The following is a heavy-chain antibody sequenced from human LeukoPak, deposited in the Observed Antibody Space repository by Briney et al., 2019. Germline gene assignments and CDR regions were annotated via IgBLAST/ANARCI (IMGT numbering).Heavy chain of an antibody. V-gene: IGHV4-39*01. CDR1: GGSISSSSYY. J-gene: IGHJ5*02. Sequence: SETLSLTCTVSGGSISSSSYYWGWLRQPPGKGLEWIGSIYYSGSTYYNPSLKSRVTISVDTSKNQFSLKLSSVTAADTAVYYCASGTGYCSSTSCYTSAFDPWGQGTLVTVSS. CDR3: ASGTGYCSSTSCYTSAFDP. D-gene: IGHD2-2*02. CDR2: IYYSGST.